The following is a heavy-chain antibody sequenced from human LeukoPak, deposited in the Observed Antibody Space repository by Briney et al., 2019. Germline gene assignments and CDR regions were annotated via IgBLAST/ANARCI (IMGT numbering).Heavy chain of an antibody. J-gene: IGHJ4*02. CDR2: ISAYNGNT. V-gene: IGHV1-18*01. Sequence: ASVKVSCKASGYTFTSYGISWVRQAPGQGLVWMGWISAYNGNTNYAQKLQGRVTMTTDTSTSTAYMELRSLRSDDTAVYYCARVGYYDSSGYLMGDYFDYWGQGTLVTVSS. CDR1: GYTFTSYG. CDR3: ARVGYYDSSGYLMGDYFDY. D-gene: IGHD3-22*01.